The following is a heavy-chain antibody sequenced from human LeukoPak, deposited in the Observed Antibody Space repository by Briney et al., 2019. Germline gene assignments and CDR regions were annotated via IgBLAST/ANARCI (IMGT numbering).Heavy chain of an antibody. V-gene: IGHV3-21*01. D-gene: IGHD2-15*01. J-gene: IGHJ5*02. CDR3: ARSGVVAANWFDP. CDR2: ISSSSSYI. CDR1: GFTFSSYS. Sequence: GGSLRLSCAAAGFTFSSYSMNWVSPAPGKGLEWVSSISSSSSYIYYADSVKGRFTLSRDNAKNSLYLQMNSLRAEDTAVYYCARSGVVAANWFDPWGQGTLVTVSS.